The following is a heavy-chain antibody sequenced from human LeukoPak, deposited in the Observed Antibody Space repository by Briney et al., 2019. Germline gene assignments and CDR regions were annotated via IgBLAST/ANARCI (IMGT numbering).Heavy chain of an antibody. D-gene: IGHD2/OR15-2a*01. CDR2: ISPGVSGYT. CDR3: VRDVSRRIGMDV. V-gene: IGHV3-21*06. Sequence: PGGSLRLSCLASGFSFNSYTMNWVREAPGKGLEWVSTISPGVSGYTWYAESVKGRFTISRDSPENSLYLHMDSLRADDTAVYYCVRDVSRRIGMDVWGQGTTVTVSS. J-gene: IGHJ6*02. CDR1: GFSFNSYT.